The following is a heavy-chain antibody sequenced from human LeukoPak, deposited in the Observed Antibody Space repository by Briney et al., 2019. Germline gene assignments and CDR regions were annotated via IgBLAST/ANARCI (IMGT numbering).Heavy chain of an antibody. CDR2: INPNSGGT. Sequence: ASVKVSCKASGYTFIGYFMHWVRQAPGQELEWMGWINPNSGGTSYAQKFQGRVSMTRDTSISTAYMELRSLTSDDTAVYYCARSPTAGSSWFDPWGLGTLVTVSS. J-gene: IGHJ5*02. V-gene: IGHV1-2*02. D-gene: IGHD1-14*01. CDR1: GYTFIGYF. CDR3: ARSPTAGSSWFDP.